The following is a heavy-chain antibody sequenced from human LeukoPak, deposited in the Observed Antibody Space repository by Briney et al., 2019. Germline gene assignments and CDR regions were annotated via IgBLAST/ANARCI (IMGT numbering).Heavy chain of an antibody. J-gene: IGHJ4*02. D-gene: IGHD5-18*01. CDR3: AKDRWRYSYGYMGY. Sequence: GGSLRLSCAASGFTFSSYAMSWVRQAPGKGLEWVSAISGSGGSTYYADSVKGRFTISRDNSKNTLYLQMNRLRAEDTAVYYCAKDRWRYSYGYMGYWGQGTLVTVAS. V-gene: IGHV3-23*01. CDR1: GFTFSSYA. CDR2: ISGSGGST.